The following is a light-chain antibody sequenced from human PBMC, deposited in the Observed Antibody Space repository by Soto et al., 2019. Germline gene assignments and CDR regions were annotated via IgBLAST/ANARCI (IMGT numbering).Light chain of an antibody. CDR2: GAS. CDR3: QQRSNSNT. J-gene: IGKJ5*01. V-gene: IGKV3-11*01. CDR1: QSVTNHY. Sequence: EIVLTQAPGTLSFPPGAGATLSYTASQSVTNHYLAWYQQIPGQAARLLVFGASNRATGIPDWFSGSGSGTDFPLTISILEPEDFAVYYCQQRSNSNTFGQGTRLEI.